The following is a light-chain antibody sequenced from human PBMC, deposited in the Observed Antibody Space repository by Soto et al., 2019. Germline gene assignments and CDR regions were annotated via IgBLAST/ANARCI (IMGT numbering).Light chain of an antibody. CDR2: GAS. Sequence: EILLTQSPGTLSLSPGERATLSYRASQSVSSLYLAWYQQKPGQAPRLLIYGASSRATGIPDRFSGSGSGTDFTLTISRLEPEDFAVYYCQQYVSSRTFGQGTKVDIK. V-gene: IGKV3-20*01. J-gene: IGKJ1*01. CDR1: QSVSSLY. CDR3: QQYVSSRT.